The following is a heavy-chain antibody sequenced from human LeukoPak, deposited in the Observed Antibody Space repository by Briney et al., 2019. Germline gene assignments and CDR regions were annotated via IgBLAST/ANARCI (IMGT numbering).Heavy chain of an antibody. CDR1: GGSSSSSRYY. CDR2: IYYSGST. D-gene: IGHD2-2*01. V-gene: IGHV4-39*01. J-gene: IGHJ5*02. CDR3: ARHPYQLLWLSWFDP. Sequence: PSETLSLTCTVSGGSSSSSRYYWGWIRQPPGKGLEWIGSIYYSGSTYYNPSLKSRVTISVDTSKNQFSLKLSSVTAADTAVYYCARHPYQLLWLSWFDPWGQGTLVTVSS.